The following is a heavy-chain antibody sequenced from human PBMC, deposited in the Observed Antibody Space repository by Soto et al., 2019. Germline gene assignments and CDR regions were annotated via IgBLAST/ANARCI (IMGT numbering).Heavy chain of an antibody. D-gene: IGHD3-3*01. CDR1: GGTFSSYT. V-gene: IGHV1-69*02. CDR2: IIPILGIA. J-gene: IGHJ4*02. CDR3: ALGRSVLEWLVWLDY. Sequence: QVQLVHSGAEVKKPGSSVKVSCKASGGTFSSYTISWVRQAPGQGLEWMGRIIPILGIANYAQKFQGRVTITADKSTSTAYMELSSLRSEDTAVYYCALGRSVLEWLVWLDYWGQGTLVTVSS.